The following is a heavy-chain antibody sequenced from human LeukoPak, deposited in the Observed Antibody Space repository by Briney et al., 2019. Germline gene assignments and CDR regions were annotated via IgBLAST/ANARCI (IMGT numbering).Heavy chain of an antibody. CDR2: ISSSRYI. D-gene: IGHD3-22*01. V-gene: IGHV3-11*05. J-gene: IGHJ4*02. CDR3: AKVTGPRRYYSDRSGYRPYYFDY. Sequence: GGSLRLSCAASGFTFSDYYMSWIRQAPGKGLEWVSYISSSRYIYYADSVKGRFTISRDNSKNTLFLQMNSLRAEDTAVYYCAKVTGPRRYYSDRSGYRPYYFDYWGQGTLVTVSS. CDR1: GFTFSDYY.